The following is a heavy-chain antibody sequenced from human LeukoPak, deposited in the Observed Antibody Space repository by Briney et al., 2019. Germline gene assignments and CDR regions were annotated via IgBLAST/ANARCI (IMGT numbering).Heavy chain of an antibody. J-gene: IGHJ6*04. Sequence: KPSETLSLTCTVSGGSVSSGSYYWGWIRQPPGKGLEWIGYIYYSGSTNYNPSLKSRVTISVDTSKNQFSLKLSSVTAADTAVNYCARVLATVTTGGMDVWGKGTTVTVSS. CDR2: IYYSGST. D-gene: IGHD4-17*01. CDR3: ARVLATVTTGGMDV. V-gene: IGHV4-61*01. CDR1: GGSVSSGSYY.